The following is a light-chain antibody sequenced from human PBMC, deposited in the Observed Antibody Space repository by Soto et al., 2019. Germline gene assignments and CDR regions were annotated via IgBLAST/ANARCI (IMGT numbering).Light chain of an antibody. Sequence: EMVMTQSPATLSVSPGERVTLSCRASQPVASSLAWYQHRPGQAPRLLIYGASTRASGIPARFSGSGSGTEYTLTISSLQSEDYAIYYCQHYNGWPLFGGGTKVEIK. J-gene: IGKJ4*01. V-gene: IGKV3-15*01. CDR3: QHYNGWPL. CDR1: QPVASS. CDR2: GAS.